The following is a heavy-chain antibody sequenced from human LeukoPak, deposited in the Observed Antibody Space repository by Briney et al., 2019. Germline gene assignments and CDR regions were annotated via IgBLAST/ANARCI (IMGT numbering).Heavy chain of an antibody. V-gene: IGHV3-48*04. Sequence: GGSLRLSCAASGFTFSSYSMNWVRQAPGKGLEWVSYISSSSSTIYYADSVKGRFTISRDNAKNSLYLQMNSLRAEDTAVYYCAREFFRNIVVVPAAIPTLRRYYGMDVWGQGTTVTVSS. CDR1: GFTFSSYS. J-gene: IGHJ6*02. CDR2: ISSSSSTI. CDR3: AREFFRNIVVVPAAIPTLRRYYGMDV. D-gene: IGHD2-2*01.